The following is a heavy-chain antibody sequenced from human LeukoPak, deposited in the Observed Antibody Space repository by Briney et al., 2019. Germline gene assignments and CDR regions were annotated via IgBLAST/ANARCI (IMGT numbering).Heavy chain of an antibody. Sequence: GGSLRLSCAASGFTFSSYSMNWVRQAPGKGLEWVSHIGRTIYYADSVKGRFTISRDNAKNSLFLQMNSLRVEDTAVYYCATHSGTPGGGDAFDIWGQGTMATVSS. V-gene: IGHV3-48*01. J-gene: IGHJ3*02. CDR2: IGRTI. D-gene: IGHD3-10*01. CDR3: ATHSGTPGGGDAFDI. CDR1: GFTFSSYS.